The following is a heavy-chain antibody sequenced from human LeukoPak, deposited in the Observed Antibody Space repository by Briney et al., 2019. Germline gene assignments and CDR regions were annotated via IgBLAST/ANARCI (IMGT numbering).Heavy chain of an antibody. D-gene: IGHD3-22*01. CDR1: GGSFSGYY. CDR2: INHSGST. Sequence: PSETLSLTCAVYGGSFSGYYWSWIRQPPGKGLEWIGEINHSGSTNYNPSLKSRVTISVDTSKNQFSLKLSSVTAADTAVYYCAGTYYYDSSGYYKYYFDYWGQGTLVTVSS. V-gene: IGHV4-34*01. J-gene: IGHJ4*02. CDR3: AGTYYYDSSGYYKYYFDY.